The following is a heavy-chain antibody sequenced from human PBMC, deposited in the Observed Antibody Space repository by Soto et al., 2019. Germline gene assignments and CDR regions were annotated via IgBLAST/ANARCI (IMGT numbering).Heavy chain of an antibody. D-gene: IGHD3-3*01. CDR2: IYYSGST. Sequence: SETLSLTCTVSGGSISSSSYYWGWIRQPPGKGLEWIGSIYYSGSTYYNPSLKSRVTISVDTSKNQFSLKLSSVTAADTAVYYCARHGMVKIRFLDRVSRTDAFDIWGQGTMVTVSS. V-gene: IGHV4-39*01. CDR3: ARHGMVKIRFLDRVSRTDAFDI. CDR1: GGSISSSSYY. J-gene: IGHJ3*02.